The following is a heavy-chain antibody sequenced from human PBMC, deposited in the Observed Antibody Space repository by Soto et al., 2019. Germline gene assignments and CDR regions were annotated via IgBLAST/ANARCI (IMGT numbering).Heavy chain of an antibody. CDR1: GFTFSNAW. J-gene: IGHJ4*02. V-gene: IGHV3-15*07. CDR2: IKSKTDGGTT. CDR3: TTDTNDGDDY. D-gene: IGHD3-10*01. Sequence: EVQLVESGGGLVKPGGSLRLSCAASGFTFSNAWMNWVRQAPGKGLEWVGRIKSKTDGGTTDYAAPVKGRFTISRDDSKNTLYLQMNSRNTEDRAGYYCTTDTNDGDDYWGQGTLVTVSS.